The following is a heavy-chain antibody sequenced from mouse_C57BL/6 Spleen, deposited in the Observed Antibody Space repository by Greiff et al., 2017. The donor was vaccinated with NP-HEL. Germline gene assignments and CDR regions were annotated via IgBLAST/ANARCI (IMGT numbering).Heavy chain of an antibody. CDR1: GFTFTDYY. J-gene: IGHJ2*01. CDR2: IRNKANGYTT. CDR3: ARYMRLPYYFDY. D-gene: IGHD5-5*01. Sequence: EVKLMESGGGLVQPGGSLSLSCAASGFTFTDYYMSWVRQPPGKALEWLGFIRNKANGYTTEYSASVKGRFTISRDNSQSILYLQMNALRAEDSATYYCARYMRLPYYFDYWGQGTTLTVSS. V-gene: IGHV7-3*01.